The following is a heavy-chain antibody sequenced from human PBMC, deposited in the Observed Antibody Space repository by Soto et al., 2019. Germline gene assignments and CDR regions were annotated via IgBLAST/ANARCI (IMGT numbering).Heavy chain of an antibody. D-gene: IGHD2-21*02. Sequence: PGGSLRLSCAASGFTFSSYGMHWVRQAPGKGLEWVSAVSGSGDSTYYADSVKGRFTISRDNSKNTLYLQMNSLRAEDTAVYYCAKGRASDCPGCTQDYWGQGTLVTVSS. V-gene: IGHV3-23*01. CDR2: VSGSGDST. J-gene: IGHJ4*02. CDR3: AKGRASDCPGCTQDY. CDR1: GFTFSSYG.